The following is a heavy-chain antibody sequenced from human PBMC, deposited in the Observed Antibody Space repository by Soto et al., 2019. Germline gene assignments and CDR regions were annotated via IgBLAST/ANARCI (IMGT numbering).Heavy chain of an antibody. D-gene: IGHD3-3*01. CDR1: GFPISNAW. CDR2: IKNKMEGGTT. CDR3: ALNWNFDY. Sequence: GGSLRLSCAASGFPISNAWVSWVRQAPGKGLEWVGRIKNKMEGGTTDYHAPVKGRLTISRDDSKNMLYLQMNRLITDDTAVYYYALNWNFDYWGQGTGVTFSS. J-gene: IGHJ4*02. V-gene: IGHV3-15*01.